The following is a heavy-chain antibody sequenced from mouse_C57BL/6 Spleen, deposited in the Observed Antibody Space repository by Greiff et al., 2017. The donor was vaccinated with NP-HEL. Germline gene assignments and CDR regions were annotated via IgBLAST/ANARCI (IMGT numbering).Heavy chain of an antibody. Sequence: EVQLVESGPGLVKPSQSLSLTCSVTGYSITSGYFWNWIRQFPGNKLEWMGYISYDGSNNYNPSLKNRISITRDTSKNQFFLKLNSVTTEDTATYYCANSNGDYAMDYWGQGTSVTVSS. CDR1: GYSITSGYF. CDR3: ANSNGDYAMDY. D-gene: IGHD2-5*01. V-gene: IGHV3-6*01. J-gene: IGHJ4*01. CDR2: ISYDGSN.